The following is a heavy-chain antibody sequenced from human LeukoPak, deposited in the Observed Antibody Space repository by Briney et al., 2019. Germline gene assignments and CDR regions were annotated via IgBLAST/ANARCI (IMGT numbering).Heavy chain of an antibody. CDR1: GFTFSSYA. CDR3: AKAAYGDYVNWFDP. J-gene: IGHJ5*02. D-gene: IGHD4-17*01. Sequence: GGSLRLSCAASGFTFSSYAMHWVRQAPGKGLEWVAVISYDGSNKYYADSVKGRFTISRDNSKNTLYLQMNSLRAEDTALYYCAKAAYGDYVNWFDPWGQGTLVTVSS. CDR2: ISYDGSNK. V-gene: IGHV3-30-3*01.